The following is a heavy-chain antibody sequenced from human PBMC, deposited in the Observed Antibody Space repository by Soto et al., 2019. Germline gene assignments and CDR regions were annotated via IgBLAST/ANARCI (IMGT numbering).Heavy chain of an antibody. V-gene: IGHV3-49*04. J-gene: IGHJ4*02. CDR2: IRSKAYGGTP. CDR3: TRLPRHPLPPFDF. CDR1: GFTFGDYA. Sequence: EVQLVESGGGLVKPGRSLKLSCTASGFTFGDYALSWVRRAPGKGLEWVGSIRSKAYGGTPEYAASVKGRFSISRDDSKSIAYLHMNSLKTEDAAVYYCTRLPRHPLPPFDFWGQGTLVTVSS.